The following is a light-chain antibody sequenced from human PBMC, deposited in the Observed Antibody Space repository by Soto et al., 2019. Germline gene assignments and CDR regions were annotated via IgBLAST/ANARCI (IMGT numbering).Light chain of an antibody. V-gene: IGLV2-14*01. CDR3: SSYRSSDTLEV. CDR2: EVS. J-gene: IGLJ1*01. CDR1: SSDVGGYNY. Sequence: QSALTQPASVSGSPGQSITISCTGTSSDVGGYNYVSWYQQHPGKAPKLMIYEVSNRPLGVSNRFSGSKSGNTASLTISGVQPDDEADYYCSSYRSSDTLEVFGTGTKLTVL.